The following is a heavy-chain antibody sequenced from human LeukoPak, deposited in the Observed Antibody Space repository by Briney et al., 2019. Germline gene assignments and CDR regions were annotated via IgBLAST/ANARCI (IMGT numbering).Heavy chain of an antibody. J-gene: IGHJ3*02. Sequence: GGSLRLSCAASGFTFSSYDMHWVRQATGKGLEWVSAIGTAGDTYYPGSVKGRFTISRENAKNSLYLQMNSLRAGDTAVYYCARDMYYYDSSGLVGGAFDIWGQGTMVTVSS. CDR2: IGTAGDT. CDR1: GFTFSSYD. D-gene: IGHD3-22*01. V-gene: IGHV3-13*01. CDR3: ARDMYYYDSSGLVGGAFDI.